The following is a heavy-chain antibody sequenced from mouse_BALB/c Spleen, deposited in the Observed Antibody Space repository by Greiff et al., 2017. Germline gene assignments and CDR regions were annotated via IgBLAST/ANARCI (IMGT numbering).Heavy chain of an antibody. CDR2: IDPANGNT. D-gene: IGHD2-4*01. J-gene: IGHJ2*01. CDR3: ATLTGYDYDETW. V-gene: IGHV14-3*02. Sequence: EVKLMESGAELVKPGASVKLSCTASGFNIKDTYMHWVKQRPEQGLEWIGRIDPANGNTKYDPKFQGKATITADTSSNTAYLQLSSLTSEDTAVYYCATLTGYDYDETWWGQGTTLTVSS. CDR1: GFNIKDTY.